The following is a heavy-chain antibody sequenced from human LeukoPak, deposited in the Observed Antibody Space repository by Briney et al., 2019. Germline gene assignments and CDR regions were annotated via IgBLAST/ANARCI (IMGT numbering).Heavy chain of an antibody. CDR3: ANLGDYGDYDNWFDP. J-gene: IGHJ5*02. CDR1: GFTFSSYG. D-gene: IGHD4-17*01. CDR2: ISYDGSNK. V-gene: IGHV3-30*18. Sequence: SGGSLRPSCAASGFTFSSYGMHWVRQAPGKGLEWVAVISYDGSNKYYADSVKGRFTISRDNSKNTLYLQMNSLRAEDTAVYYCANLGDYGDYDNWFDPWGQGTLVTVSS.